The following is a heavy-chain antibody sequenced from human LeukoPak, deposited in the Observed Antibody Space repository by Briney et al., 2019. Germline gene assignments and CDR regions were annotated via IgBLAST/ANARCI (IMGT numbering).Heavy chain of an antibody. Sequence: GESLKISCKASGYRFTSKWIAWVRQVPGKGLEWMGIIYPGDSDIRYSPSFQGQVTISVDKSISSASLQWSSLKASDTATYYCARRSEGMATSAFDYWGQGTVVTVS. V-gene: IGHV5-51*01. J-gene: IGHJ4*02. CDR1: GYRFTSKW. CDR3: ARRSEGMATSAFDY. CDR2: IYPGDSDI. D-gene: IGHD5-24*01.